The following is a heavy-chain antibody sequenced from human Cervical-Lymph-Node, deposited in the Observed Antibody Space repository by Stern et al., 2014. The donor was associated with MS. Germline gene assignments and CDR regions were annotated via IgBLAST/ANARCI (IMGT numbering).Heavy chain of an antibody. CDR2: IYYSGTT. D-gene: IGHD3-22*01. V-gene: IGHV4-39*01. CDR3: ARWAYSSGWYNWFDP. J-gene: IGHJ5*02. CDR1: GGSISSSSYY. Sequence: QMQLQESGPGLVKPSETLSLTCTVSGGSISSSSYYWGWIRQPPGKGLEWIGSIYYSGTTYYNPSLKSRVTTSVDKPQKQFTLKQSSVTAADTAVYYCARWAYSSGWYNWFDPWGQGTLVTVSS.